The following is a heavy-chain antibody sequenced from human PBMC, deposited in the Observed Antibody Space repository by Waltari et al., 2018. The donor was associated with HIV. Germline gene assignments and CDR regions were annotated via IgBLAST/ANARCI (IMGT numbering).Heavy chain of an antibody. J-gene: IGHJ5*02. CDR3: ARDSRGSTWSLNWFDP. V-gene: IGHV3-21*02. Sequence: EVQLVESGGGPVKPGESLRLSCVTSGVIFKSYRMDWVRQAPGKGPEWVSSISSSGNFKHYADSVKGRFTISRDNAENSLYLQMNGLRAEDTAIYYCARDSRGSTWSLNWFDPWGQGTLVTVSS. D-gene: IGHD6-6*01. CDR1: GVIFKSYR. CDR2: ISSSGNFK.